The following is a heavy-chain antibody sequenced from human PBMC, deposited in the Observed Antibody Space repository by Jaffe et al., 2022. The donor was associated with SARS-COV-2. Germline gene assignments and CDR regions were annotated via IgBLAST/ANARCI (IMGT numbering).Heavy chain of an antibody. V-gene: IGHV3-53*01. J-gene: IGHJ4*02. CDR2: VYSDGAT. Sequence: EVQMVESGGDLIQPGGSLRLSCAASGFSVMSNYMNWVRQAPGKGLEWVSVVYSDGATYYADSVKGRFTISRDNSQNTVYLEMDSLRAEDTAVYYCAKGLYDWGQGTLVTVSS. D-gene: IGHD2-2*02. CDR3: AKGLYD. CDR1: GFSVMSNY.